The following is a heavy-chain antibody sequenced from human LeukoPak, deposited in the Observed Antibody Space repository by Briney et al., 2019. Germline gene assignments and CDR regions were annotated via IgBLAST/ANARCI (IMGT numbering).Heavy chain of an antibody. CDR1: GFTVSSNY. J-gene: IGHJ4*02. D-gene: IGHD4-17*01. V-gene: IGHV3-48*01. CDR3: AKDRGNDYGVFDY. Sequence: GGSLRLSCAASGFTVSSNYMNWVRQTPGKGLEWISYISSGSGTTYYGDSVQGRFITSRDNAENSLHLQMNSLRAEDTGVYYCAKDRGNDYGVFDYWGQGILVTVSS. CDR2: ISSGSGTT.